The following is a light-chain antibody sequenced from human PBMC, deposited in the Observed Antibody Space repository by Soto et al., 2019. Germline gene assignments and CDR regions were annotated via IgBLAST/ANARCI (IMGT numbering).Light chain of an antibody. CDR2: KAS. CDR1: QSIDTW. CDR3: QHYNSYSEA. V-gene: IGKV1-5*03. J-gene: IGKJ1*01. Sequence: DIQMTQSPSILSASVGDRVTITCRASQSIDTWLAWHQQKPGKAPKLLISKASNLESGVPSRFSGSGSGTEFTLTISSLQPDDFATYYCQHYNSYSEAFGQGTKVDIK.